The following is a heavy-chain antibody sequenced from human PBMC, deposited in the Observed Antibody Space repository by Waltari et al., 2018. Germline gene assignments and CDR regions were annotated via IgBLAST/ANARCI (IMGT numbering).Heavy chain of an antibody. D-gene: IGHD6-13*01. J-gene: IGHJ4*02. V-gene: IGHV3-74*01. CDR3: ARVDSSSWATGADY. Sequence: EVQLVESGGGLVQPGGSLRLSCAASGFTFSSYWMHWVRQAPGKGLVWGSGIKSEWSSTSYADSVKGRFTISRDNAKNTLYLQMNSLRAEDTAVYYCARVDSSSWATGADYWGQGTLVTVSS. CDR1: GFTFSSYW. CDR2: IKSEWSST.